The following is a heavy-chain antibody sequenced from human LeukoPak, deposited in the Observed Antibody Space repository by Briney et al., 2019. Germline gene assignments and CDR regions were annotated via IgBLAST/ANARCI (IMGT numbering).Heavy chain of an antibody. D-gene: IGHD6-13*01. CDR2: INPNSGGT. J-gene: IGHJ4*02. V-gene: IGHV1-2*02. CDR3: ARGLLSSSSWYAFGF. CDR1: GYTFTGYY. Sequence: ASVKVSCKASGYTFTGYYMHWVRQAPGQGLEWMGWINPNSGGTNYAQKFQGRVTMTRDTSISTAYMELSRLRSDDTAVYYCARGLLSSSSWYAFGFWGQGTLVAVSS.